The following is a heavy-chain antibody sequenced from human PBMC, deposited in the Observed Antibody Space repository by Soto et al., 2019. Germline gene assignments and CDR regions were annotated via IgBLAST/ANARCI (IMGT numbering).Heavy chain of an antibody. CDR2: IGTVGDT. V-gene: IGHV3-13*01. D-gene: IGHD6-19*01. CDR3: AREGYSSVWNDWYRDL. J-gene: IGHJ2*01. CDR1: GFSFSTSE. Sequence: EVQLVESGGGLVQPGGSLRLSCAASGFSFSTSEMHWVRQAPGKGLEWVSAIGTVGDTYYPASVKGRFTISRENARNSLFLQMNGLTAGDTAVYYCAREGYSSVWNDWYRDLWGRGTLVTVSS.